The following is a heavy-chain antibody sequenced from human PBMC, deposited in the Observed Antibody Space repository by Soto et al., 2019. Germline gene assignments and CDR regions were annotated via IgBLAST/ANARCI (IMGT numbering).Heavy chain of an antibody. CDR3: ARAATGIAVAGFDY. J-gene: IGHJ4*02. Sequence: PSETLSLTCAVYGGSFSGYYWSWIRQPPGKGLEWIGEINHSGSTNYNPSLKSRVTISVDTSKNQFSLKLSSVTAADTAVYYCARAATGIAVAGFDYWGQGTRVTVSS. V-gene: IGHV4-34*01. CDR2: INHSGST. CDR1: GGSFSGYY. D-gene: IGHD6-19*01.